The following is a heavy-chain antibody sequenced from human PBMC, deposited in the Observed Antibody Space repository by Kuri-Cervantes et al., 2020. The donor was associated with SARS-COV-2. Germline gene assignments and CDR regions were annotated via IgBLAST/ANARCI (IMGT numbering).Heavy chain of an antibody. CDR1: GGSVRSGSYY. Sequence: SETLSLTCTVSGGSVRSGSYYWSWIRQPPGKGLEWLGYMYYTGSTNYNPSLKSRVTISVDTSKNQFSLKLSSVTAADTAVYYCVAAILGVDTGYFQHWGQGTLVTVSS. D-gene: IGHD3-3*01. V-gene: IGHV4-61*01. CDR3: VAAILGVDTGYFQH. J-gene: IGHJ1*01. CDR2: MYYTGST.